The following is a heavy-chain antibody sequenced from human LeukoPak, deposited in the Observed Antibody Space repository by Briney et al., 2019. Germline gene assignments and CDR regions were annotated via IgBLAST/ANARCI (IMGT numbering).Heavy chain of an antibody. CDR2: AGGGSDT. J-gene: IGHJ4*02. D-gene: IGHD5-24*01. CDR3: VKDATPYNGIWDYFDH. CDR1: GFSLSDYA. V-gene: IGHV3-23*01. Sequence: GGSLSLSGAASGFSLSDYAMTWVRQAPGEGLQWVSSAGGGSDTYYADSVKGRFTVSRDNSKNTLYLQMNSLRAEDTAVYYCVKDATPYNGIWDYFDHWGQGTPVTVSS.